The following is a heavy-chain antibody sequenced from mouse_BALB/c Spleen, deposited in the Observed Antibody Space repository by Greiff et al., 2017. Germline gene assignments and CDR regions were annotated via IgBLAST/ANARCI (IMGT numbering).Heavy chain of an antibody. CDR2: ISCYNGAT. V-gene: IGHV1S34*01. CDR3: AGGYGSTPWFAD. Sequence: LVKTGASVKISCKASGYSFTGYYMHWVKQSHGKSLEWIGYISCYNGATSYNQKFKGKATFTVDTSSSTAYMQFNSLTSEDSAVYYCAGGYGSTPWFADWGQGTLVTVSA. CDR1: GYSFTGYY. J-gene: IGHJ3*01. D-gene: IGHD1-1*01.